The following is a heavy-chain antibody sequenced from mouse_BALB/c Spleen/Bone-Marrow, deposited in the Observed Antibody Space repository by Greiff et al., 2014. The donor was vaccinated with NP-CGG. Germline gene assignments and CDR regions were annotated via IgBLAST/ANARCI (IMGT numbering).Heavy chain of an antibody. CDR3: ARGIYYDSTWFAY. J-gene: IGHJ3*01. D-gene: IGHD2-4*01. CDR2: ISTYSGNT. V-gene: IGHV1-67*01. CDR1: GYTSTDYA. Sequence: QVQLKQSGPELVRPGVSVKISCKGSGYTSTDYAMHWVKQSHAKSLEWIGVISTYSGNTNYNQKFKGKATMTVDKSSSTAYVELARLTSEDSAIYYCARGIYYDSTWFAYWGQGTLVTVSA.